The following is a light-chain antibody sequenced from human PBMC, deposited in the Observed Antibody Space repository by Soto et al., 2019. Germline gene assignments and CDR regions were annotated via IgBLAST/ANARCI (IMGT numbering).Light chain of an antibody. CDR2: DVS. Sequence: DIQMTQSPSSLSASVGDRVTITCQASQAIAKYLNWYQHKPGKAPKLLIYDVSTLEMWVPSRFSGSGSGTDFTFTISSLQPEDIATYYCQQTDDLPRYTFAQGTKLEIK. J-gene: IGKJ2*01. CDR3: QQTDDLPRYT. CDR1: QAIAKY. V-gene: IGKV1-33*01.